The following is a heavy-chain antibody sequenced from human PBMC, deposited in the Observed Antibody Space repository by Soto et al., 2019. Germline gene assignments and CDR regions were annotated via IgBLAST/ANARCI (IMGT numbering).Heavy chain of an antibody. J-gene: IGHJ3*02. Sequence: QLQLQESGPGLVKPSETLSLTCTDSGGSISSSSYYWGWIRQPPGKGLEWIGSIYYSGSTYYNPSLKSRVTISVDTSKNQFSLKLSSVTAADTAVYYCARRVYYYDSSGRRPWRAFDIWGQGTMVTVSS. CDR1: GGSISSSSYY. CDR3: ARRVYYYDSSGRRPWRAFDI. V-gene: IGHV4-39*01. CDR2: IYYSGST. D-gene: IGHD3-22*01.